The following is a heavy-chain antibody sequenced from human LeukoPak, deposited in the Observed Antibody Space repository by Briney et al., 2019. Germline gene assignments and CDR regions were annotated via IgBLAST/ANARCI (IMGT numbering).Heavy chain of an antibody. J-gene: IGHJ6*02. D-gene: IGHD1-26*01. V-gene: IGHV1-46*01. CDR2: INPSSGTT. CDR1: GYTFTSYY. CDR3: ARATNFYYYYGMDV. Sequence: AAVKVSCKTSGYTFTSYYIHWVRQAPGQGLEWMGIINPSSGTTNYAQKFQGRVTMTRDTSTSTVYMELSSQRSEDTAVYYCARATNFYYYYGMDVWGQGTTVTVSS.